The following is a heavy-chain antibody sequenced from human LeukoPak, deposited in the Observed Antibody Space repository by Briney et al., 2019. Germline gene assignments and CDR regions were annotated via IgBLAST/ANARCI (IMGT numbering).Heavy chain of an antibody. CDR1: GFTFSSYD. CDR3: ARHSYTLPDY. Sequence: PGGSLRLSCATSGFTFSSYDMSWVRQAPGKGLEWVSTISGSGGSTYYADSVKGRFTISRDSSKNTLYLQMNSLRADDTAVYYCARHSYTLPDYWGQGTLVTVSS. V-gene: IGHV3-23*01. J-gene: IGHJ4*02. CDR2: ISGSGGST. D-gene: IGHD3-16*01.